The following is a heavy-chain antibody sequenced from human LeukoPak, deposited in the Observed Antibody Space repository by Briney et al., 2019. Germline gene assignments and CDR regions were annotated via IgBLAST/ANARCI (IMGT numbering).Heavy chain of an antibody. J-gene: IGHJ4*02. Sequence: GGSLRLSCAASGFTFSSYWMSWVRQAPGKGLQWVANINQDGSEKYSVDSVKGRFTISRDNAKNSLYLQMNSLRAEDTAVYYCAREYYSDNSGSDYWGQGTLVTVSS. CDR1: GFTFSSYW. V-gene: IGHV3-7*05. CDR2: INQDGSEK. D-gene: IGHD3-22*01. CDR3: AREYYSDNSGSDY.